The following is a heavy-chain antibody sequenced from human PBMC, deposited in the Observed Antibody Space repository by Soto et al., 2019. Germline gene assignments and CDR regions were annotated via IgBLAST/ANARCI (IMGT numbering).Heavy chain of an antibody. Sequence: PGGSLRLSCAASGFAFSSYAMSWVRQAPGRGLEWVSAIGGIGGSTYYTDSVKGRFTISRDNSENTLYLQMNSLRAEDTAVYYCTKDFQSYPVVMFDFWGQGALVTVSS. CDR3: TKDFQSYPVVMFDF. CDR1: GFAFSSYA. V-gene: IGHV3-23*01. D-gene: IGHD2-15*01. J-gene: IGHJ4*02. CDR2: IGGIGGST.